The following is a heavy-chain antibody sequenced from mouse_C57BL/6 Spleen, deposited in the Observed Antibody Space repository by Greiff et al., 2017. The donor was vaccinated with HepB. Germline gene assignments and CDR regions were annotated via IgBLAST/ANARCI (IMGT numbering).Heavy chain of an antibody. Sequence: VQLQQPGAELVRPGSSVKLSCKASGYTFTSYWMDWVKQRPGQGLEWIGNIYPSDSETHYNQKFKDKATLTVDKSSSTAYMQLSSLTSEDSAVYYCARWYYGSTPYWYFDVWGTGTTVTVSS. V-gene: IGHV1-61*01. CDR3: ARWYYGSTPYWYFDV. D-gene: IGHD1-1*01. CDR2: IYPSDSET. J-gene: IGHJ1*03. CDR1: GYTFTSYW.